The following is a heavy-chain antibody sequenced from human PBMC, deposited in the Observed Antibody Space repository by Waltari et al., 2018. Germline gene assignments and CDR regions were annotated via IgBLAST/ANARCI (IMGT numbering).Heavy chain of an antibody. CDR3: ARDLYGDYRGTGLY. V-gene: IGHV1-18*01. Sequence: QVQLVQSGAEVKKPGASVKVSCKASGYTFTSYGISWVRQAPGQGLEWMGWVSAYNGYTIDAQKLQGRVTMTTDTSTSTAYMELRSRRSDDTAVYYCARDLYGDYRGTGLYWGQGTLVTVSS. J-gene: IGHJ4*02. D-gene: IGHD4-17*01. CDR1: GYTFTSYG. CDR2: VSAYNGYT.